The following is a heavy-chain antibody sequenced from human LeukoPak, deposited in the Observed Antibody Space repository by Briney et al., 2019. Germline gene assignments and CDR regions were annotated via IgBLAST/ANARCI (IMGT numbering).Heavy chain of an antibody. J-gene: IGHJ5*02. CDR2: ISHDGRNA. D-gene: IGHD6-19*01. Sequence: PGGSLRLSCAASGLHFSATAMSWVRQAPGQGVEWVSAISHDGRNAYYADSVKGRFTISRDNSKKTVSLEMSCLTAADTGVYYCAKDGAQYSSGPECDPRGQGALVTVSP. V-gene: IGHV3-23*01. CDR1: GLHFSATA. CDR3: AKDGAQYSSGPECDP.